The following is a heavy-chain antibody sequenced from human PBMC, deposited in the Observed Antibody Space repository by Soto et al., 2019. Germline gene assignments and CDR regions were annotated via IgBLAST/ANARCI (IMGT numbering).Heavy chain of an antibody. CDR2: IYHSGST. V-gene: IGHV4-30-2*01. CDR3: ARVYDSRGYYYEYFDY. CDR1: GGSISSGGYS. D-gene: IGHD3-22*01. Sequence: SETLSLTCAVSGGSISSGGYSWSWIRQPPGKGLEWIGYIYHSGSTYYNPSLKSRVTISVDRSKNQFSLKLSSVTAADTAVYYCARVYDSRGYYYEYFDYWGQGTLVTVSS. J-gene: IGHJ4*02.